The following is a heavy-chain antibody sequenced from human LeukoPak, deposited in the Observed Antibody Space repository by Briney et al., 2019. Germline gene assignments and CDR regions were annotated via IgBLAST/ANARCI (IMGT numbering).Heavy chain of an antibody. CDR1: GFTFSSYA. D-gene: IGHD6-6*01. CDR2: ISGSGGST. CDR3: AKDLRLVQDY. J-gene: IGHJ4*02. V-gene: IGHV3-23*01. Sequence: PGASLRLSCAASGFTFSSYAMSWVRQAPGKGLEWVSAISGSGGSTYYADSVKGRFTISRDNSKNTLYLQMNSLRAEDPAVYYCAKDLRLVQDYWGQGTLVTVSS.